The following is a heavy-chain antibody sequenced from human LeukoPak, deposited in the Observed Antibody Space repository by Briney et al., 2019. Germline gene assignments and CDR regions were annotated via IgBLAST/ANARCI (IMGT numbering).Heavy chain of an antibody. CDR1: GFTFSSDG. V-gene: IGHV3-30*18. J-gene: IGHJ4*02. CDR2: ISYDGSKK. CDR3: AKKDSSGYYGTPFDY. D-gene: IGHD3-22*01. Sequence: PGRSLRLSCAASGFTFSSDGMHWVRQAPGKGLEWVAVISYDGSKKYYPDSVKGRFTISRDNSKNTLYLQMNSLRAEDTAVYYCAKKDSSGYYGTPFDYWGQGTLVTVSS.